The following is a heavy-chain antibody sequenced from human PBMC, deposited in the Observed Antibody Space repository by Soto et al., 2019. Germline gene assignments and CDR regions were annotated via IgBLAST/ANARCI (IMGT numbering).Heavy chain of an antibody. Sequence: QPGGSLRLSCTASGFAFNDRWIHWVRQAPGKGLVWASRIDGPASTTNYADSVKSRFTTSRDNAKNIAFLHMNSLTDEDTAVYYCARGGAMGVDYWGQGTLVTVSS. J-gene: IGHJ4*02. V-gene: IGHV3-74*01. D-gene: IGHD1-26*01. CDR1: GFAFNDRW. CDR2: IDGPASTT. CDR3: ARGGAMGVDY.